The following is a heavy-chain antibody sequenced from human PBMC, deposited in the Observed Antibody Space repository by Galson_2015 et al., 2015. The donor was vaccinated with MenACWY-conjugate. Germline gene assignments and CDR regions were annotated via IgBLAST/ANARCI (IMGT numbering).Heavy chain of an antibody. J-gene: IGHJ4*02. CDR3: ARLGGNYRTTSHFDY. D-gene: IGHD1-26*01. V-gene: IGHV3-74*03. CDR2: ICAGGISI. CDR1: GFTFSTYW. Sequence: SLRLSCAASGFTFSTYWMHWVRQAPGKGLECVSRICAGGISIMYGDSVRGRFTISRDDAENTLYLQMDSLRAEDTAVYYCARLGGNYRTTSHFDYSGQGTLVTVSS.